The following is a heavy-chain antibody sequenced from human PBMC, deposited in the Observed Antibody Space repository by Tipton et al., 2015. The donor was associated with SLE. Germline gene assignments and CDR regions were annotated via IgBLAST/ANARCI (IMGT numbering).Heavy chain of an antibody. D-gene: IGHD6-13*01. V-gene: IGHV4-61*02. Sequence: TLSLTCSVSGASISSGGYSWNWIRQPAGKGLEWIGRFYSGFTTYNPSLNSRATMSVDTSKNQFSLKLISVTAADTAVYYCARDDGAAAGKSYDYWGQGTLVTVSS. CDR2: FYSGFT. CDR3: ARDDGAAAGKSYDY. J-gene: IGHJ4*02. CDR1: GASISSGGYS.